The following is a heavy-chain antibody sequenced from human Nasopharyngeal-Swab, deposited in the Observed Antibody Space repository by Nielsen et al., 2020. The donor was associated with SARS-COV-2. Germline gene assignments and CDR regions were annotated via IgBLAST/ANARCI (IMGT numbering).Heavy chain of an antibody. J-gene: IGHJ3*02. Sequence: ASVKVSCKASAYTFITFGITWVRQAPGQGLEWMGWISAYNGNTNYAQKFQDRVTMTTDTSTTTAYMELRGLKTDDTAVYYCARDNESGDYYAYDIWGQGTTVTVSS. CDR3: ARDNESGDYYAYDI. V-gene: IGHV1-18*01. CDR2: ISAYNGNT. D-gene: IGHD4-17*01. CDR1: AYTFITFG.